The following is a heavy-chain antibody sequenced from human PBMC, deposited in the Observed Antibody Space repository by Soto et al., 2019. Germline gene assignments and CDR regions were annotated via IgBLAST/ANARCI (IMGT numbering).Heavy chain of an antibody. V-gene: IGHV1-69*10. CDR1: GLTYSSHV. J-gene: IGHJ5*02. CDR3: ARGVVDTNVVFKWFDP. CDR2: IIPLFGIP. Sequence: SVKVSCKASGLTYSSHVISWVRQAPGQGLEWMGGIIPLFGIPNYAQKFQGRLTITADKSTSTAHMELSSLRSEDTAVYYCARGVVDTNVVFKWFDPWGQGTLVTVS. D-gene: IGHD2-15*01.